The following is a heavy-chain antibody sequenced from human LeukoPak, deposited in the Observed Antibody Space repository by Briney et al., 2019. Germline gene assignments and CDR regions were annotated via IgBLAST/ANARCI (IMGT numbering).Heavy chain of an antibody. D-gene: IGHD6-19*01. CDR1: GFTFSNFW. CDR2: ISGSGGST. CDR3: AKDYEQAVAGKVLDY. V-gene: IGHV3-23*01. Sequence: HAGGSLRLSCAASGFTFSNFWMHWVRQAPGKGLEWVSAISGSGGSTYYADSVKGRFTISRDNSKNTLYLQMNSLRAEDTAVYYCAKDYEQAVAGKVLDYWGQGTLVTVSS. J-gene: IGHJ4*02.